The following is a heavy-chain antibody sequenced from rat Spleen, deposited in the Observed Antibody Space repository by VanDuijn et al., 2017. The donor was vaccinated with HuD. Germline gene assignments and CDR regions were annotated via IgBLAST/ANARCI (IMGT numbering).Heavy chain of an antibody. J-gene: IGHJ2*01. D-gene: IGHD1-7*01. Sequence: EVQLVESDGGLVQPGRSLKLSCAASGFTFSDYNMAWVRQAAKKGLEWVATIIYDGIRTYYRDSVKGRFTISRDNAKSTLYLQMDSLRSEDTAPYYCTTMGNYFNYWGQGVMVTVSS. V-gene: IGHV5S10*01. CDR2: IIYDGIRT. CDR3: TTMGNYFNY. CDR1: GFTFSDYN.